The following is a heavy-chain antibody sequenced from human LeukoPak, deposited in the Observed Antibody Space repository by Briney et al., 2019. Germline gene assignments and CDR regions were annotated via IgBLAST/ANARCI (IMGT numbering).Heavy chain of an antibody. CDR3: ASKSGSDLGDAFDI. J-gene: IGHJ3*02. D-gene: IGHD1-26*01. Sequence: ASVKVSCKASGGTFSSYAISWVRQAPGQGLEWMGRIIPILGIANYAQKFQGRVTITADKSTSTAYMELSSLRSEDTAVYYCASKSGSDLGDAFDIWGQGTMVTVSS. V-gene: IGHV1-69*04. CDR1: GGTFSSYA. CDR2: IIPILGIA.